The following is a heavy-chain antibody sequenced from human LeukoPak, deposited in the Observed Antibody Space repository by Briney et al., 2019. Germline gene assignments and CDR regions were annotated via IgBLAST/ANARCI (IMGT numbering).Heavy chain of an antibody. CDR2: ISSSGSTI. J-gene: IGHJ3*02. D-gene: IGHD2-21*01. Sequence: QTGGSLRLSCAASGFTFSSYEMNWVRQAPGKGLEWVSYISSSGSTIYYADSVKGRFTISRDNAKNSLYLQMNSLRAEDTAVYYCARTYSEAFDIWGQGTMVTVSS. V-gene: IGHV3-48*03. CDR3: ARTYSEAFDI. CDR1: GFTFSSYE.